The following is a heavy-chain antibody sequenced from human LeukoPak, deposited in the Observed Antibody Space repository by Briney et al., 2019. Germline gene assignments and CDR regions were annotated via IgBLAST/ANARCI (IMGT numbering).Heavy chain of an antibody. Sequence: SETLSLTCTVSGGSISSYYWSWIRQPPGKGREWIGYIYYSGSTNYNPSLKSRVTISVDTSKNQFSLKLSSVTAADTAVYYCARGYGITIFGVVTHKAPNYYYMDVWGKGTTVTVSS. CDR3: ARGYGITIFGVVTHKAPNYYYMDV. CDR2: IYYSGST. J-gene: IGHJ6*03. D-gene: IGHD3-3*01. CDR1: GGSISSYY. V-gene: IGHV4-59*01.